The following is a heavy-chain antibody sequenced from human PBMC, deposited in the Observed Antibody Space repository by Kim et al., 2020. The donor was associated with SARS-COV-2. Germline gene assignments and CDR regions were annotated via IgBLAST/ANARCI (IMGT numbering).Heavy chain of an antibody. Sequence: ASVKVSCKASGYTFTGYYMHWVRQAPGQGLEWMGWINPNSGGTNYAQKFQGRVTMTRDTSISTAYMELSRLRSDDTAVYYCARGIVVVPAAIEQLVSYYYYGMDVWGQGTTVTVSS. D-gene: IGHD2-2*01. J-gene: IGHJ6*02. CDR3: ARGIVVVPAAIEQLVSYYYYGMDV. V-gene: IGHV1-2*02. CDR1: GYTFTGYY. CDR2: INPNSGGT.